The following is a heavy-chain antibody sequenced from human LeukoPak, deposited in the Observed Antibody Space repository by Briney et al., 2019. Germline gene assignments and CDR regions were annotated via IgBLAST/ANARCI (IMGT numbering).Heavy chain of an antibody. D-gene: IGHD2-2*02. J-gene: IGHJ6*03. Sequence: SETLSLTCTVSGGSISSYYWSWIRQPPGKGLEWIGYIYYSGSTNYNPSLKSRVTISVDTSKNQFSLKLSSVTAADTAVYYCARNPVVPAAIWPSGDYYYYMDVWGKGTTVTVSS. CDR1: GGSISSYY. V-gene: IGHV4-59*01. CDR3: ARNPVVPAAIWPSGDYYYYMDV. CDR2: IYYSGST.